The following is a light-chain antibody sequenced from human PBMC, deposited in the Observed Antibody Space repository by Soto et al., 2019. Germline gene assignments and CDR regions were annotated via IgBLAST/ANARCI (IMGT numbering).Light chain of an antibody. CDR3: QKYNHAPT. CDR2: ATS. J-gene: IGKJ4*01. V-gene: IGKV1-27*01. Sequence: DIQLTQSPSSLSASVGDRVTITYRASQAISSYLAWYQQKPGKVPELLIYATSTLQSGAPSRFSGSGSGTDFTLTISSLQAEDVATYYCQKYNHAPTFGGGTKVEIK. CDR1: QAISSY.